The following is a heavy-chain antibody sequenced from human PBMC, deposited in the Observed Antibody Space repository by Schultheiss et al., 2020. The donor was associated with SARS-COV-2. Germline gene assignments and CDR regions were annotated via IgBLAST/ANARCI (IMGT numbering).Heavy chain of an antibody. CDR1: GFTFSSYE. CDR3: AKGYCSGGSCYSDY. D-gene: IGHD2-15*01. V-gene: IGHV3-48*03. Sequence: GGSLRLSCAASGFTFSSYEMNWVRQAPGKGLEWVSYISSSGSTIYYADSVKGRFTISRDNAKNSLYLQMNSLRAEDTAVYYCAKGYCSGGSCYSDYWGQGTLVTVSS. CDR2: ISSSGSTI. J-gene: IGHJ4*02.